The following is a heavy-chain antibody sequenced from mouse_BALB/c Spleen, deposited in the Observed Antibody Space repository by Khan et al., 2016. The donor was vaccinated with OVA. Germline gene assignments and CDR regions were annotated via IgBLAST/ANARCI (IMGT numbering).Heavy chain of an antibody. CDR1: GFNLNSYG. CDR2: IRSGGSCN. Sequence: EVELVESGGALVKPGGSLKLSYATYGFNLNSYGMSWVRPTPDKRLAWDEAIRSGGSCNYNPDSLKERFTISSDYAKNTLYLQRSSLQSEDTAMYNCARQPVYYEGSVRDYLGK. J-gene: IGHJ4*01. V-gene: IGHV5-6*01. D-gene: IGHD1-1*01. CDR3: ARQPVYYEGSVRDY.